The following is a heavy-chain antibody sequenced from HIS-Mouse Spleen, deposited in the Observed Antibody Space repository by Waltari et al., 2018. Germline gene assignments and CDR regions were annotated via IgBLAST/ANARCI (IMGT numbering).Heavy chain of an antibody. D-gene: IGHD6-13*01. CDR2: IYYSGST. J-gene: IGHJ2*01. Sequence: QLQLQESGPGLVKPSETLSLTCTVSGGSISSSSSYWGWIRQPPGKGLEWIGSIYYSGSTYYNPSLKSRVTISVDTSKNQFSLKLGSVTAADTAVYYCAREIPYSSSWYDWYFDLWGRGTLVTVSS. CDR3: AREIPYSSSWYDWYFDL. CDR1: GGSISSSSSY. V-gene: IGHV4-39*07.